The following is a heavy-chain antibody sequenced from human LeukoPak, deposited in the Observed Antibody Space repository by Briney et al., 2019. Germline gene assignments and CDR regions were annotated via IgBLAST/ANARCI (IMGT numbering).Heavy chain of an antibody. V-gene: IGHV1-24*01. D-gene: IGHD3-22*01. CDR3: ARAGYYYDRYYFDY. Sequence: ASVKVSCKVSGYTLTELPMHWVRQAPGKGLEWMGGFDPEDGETIYALKFQGRVTITADESTSTAYMELSSLRSEDTAVYYCARAGYYYDRYYFDYWGQGTLVTVSS. J-gene: IGHJ4*02. CDR2: FDPEDGET. CDR1: GYTLTELP.